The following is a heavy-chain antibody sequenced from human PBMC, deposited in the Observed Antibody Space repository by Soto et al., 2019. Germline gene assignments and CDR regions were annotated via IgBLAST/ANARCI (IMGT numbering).Heavy chain of an antibody. CDR3: ARGNCSGGSCYSRWFDP. CDR1: GGSISSYY. J-gene: IGHJ5*02. V-gene: IGHV4-4*07. Sequence: PSETLSLTCTVSGGSISSYYWSWIRQPAGKGLEWIGRIYTSGSTNYNPSLKSRVTMSVDTSKNQFSLKLSSVTAADTAVYYCARGNCSGGSCYSRWFDPWCQGTLVTVSS. D-gene: IGHD2-15*01. CDR2: IYTSGST.